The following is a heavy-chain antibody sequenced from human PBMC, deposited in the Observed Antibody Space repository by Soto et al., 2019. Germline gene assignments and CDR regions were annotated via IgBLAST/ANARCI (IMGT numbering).Heavy chain of an antibody. CDR3: ARVGDTAMVMAYYYGMDV. CDR2: IYYSGST. Sequence: PSETLSLTXTVSGGSISSYYWSWIRQPPGKGLEWIGYIYYSGSTNYNPSLKSRVTISVDTSKNQFSLKLSSVTAADTAVYYCARVGDTAMVMAYYYGMDVWGQGTTVTVSS. CDR1: GGSISSYY. J-gene: IGHJ6*02. D-gene: IGHD5-18*01. V-gene: IGHV4-59*01.